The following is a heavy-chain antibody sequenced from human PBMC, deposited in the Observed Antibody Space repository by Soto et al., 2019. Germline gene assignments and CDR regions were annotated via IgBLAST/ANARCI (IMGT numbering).Heavy chain of an antibody. Sequence: QVQLQQWGAGLLKPSETLSLTCAVYGGSFSGYYWSWIRQPPGKGLEWIGEINHSGSTNYNPSLTSRVTISVDTSKNQLSLKLSYVTAADTAVYYCARVGALGSSSCFDYWGQGTLVTVSS. CDR2: INHSGST. V-gene: IGHV4-34*01. CDR3: ARVGALGSSSCFDY. J-gene: IGHJ4*02. D-gene: IGHD6-13*01. CDR1: GGSFSGYY.